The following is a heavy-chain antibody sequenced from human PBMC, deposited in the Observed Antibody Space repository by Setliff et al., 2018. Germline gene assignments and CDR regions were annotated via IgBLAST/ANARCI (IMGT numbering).Heavy chain of an antibody. V-gene: IGHV4-59*03. Sequence: PSETLSLTCTVSGGSISSHYWSWIRQPPGKGLEWIGSIYYGGSTNYNPSLKSRVTISVDTSKNQFSLKLSSVTAADTALYYCTVYNTGSSKDHYWGQGTPVTVSS. CDR1: GGSISSHY. D-gene: IGHD2-8*02. J-gene: IGHJ4*02. CDR2: IYYGGST. CDR3: TVYNTGSSKDHY.